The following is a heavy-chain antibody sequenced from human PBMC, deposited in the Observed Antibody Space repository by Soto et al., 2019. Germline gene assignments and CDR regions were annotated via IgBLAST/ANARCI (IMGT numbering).Heavy chain of an antibody. CDR3: ARTKVRALTAGESDP. V-gene: IGHV4-4*07. D-gene: IGHD3-16*01. J-gene: IGHJ5*02. CDR1: GGSITGHY. Sequence: ASETLSLTCTVPGGSITGHYWSWIRQPAGKGLEWIGRIYTTGTTNYNPSLKSRVTMSVDTSKNQISLNLTSVTAADTAVYYCARTKVRALTAGESDPWGQGTQVTVSS. CDR2: IYTTGTT.